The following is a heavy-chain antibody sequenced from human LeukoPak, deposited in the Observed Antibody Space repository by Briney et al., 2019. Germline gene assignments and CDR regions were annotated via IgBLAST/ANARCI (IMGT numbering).Heavy chain of an antibody. V-gene: IGHV5-10-1*01. CDR1: GYSFTNYW. Sequence: KPGESLRISCKGSGYSFTNYWISWVRQMPGKGLEWMGRIDPSDSYVTYFPSSQGHVTISVDKSISTAYLQWSSLEASDTAMYYCARRSNNANNPYYFDNWGQGTLVTVSS. D-gene: IGHD1/OR15-1a*01. CDR2: IDPSDSYV. CDR3: ARRSNNANNPYYFDN. J-gene: IGHJ4*02.